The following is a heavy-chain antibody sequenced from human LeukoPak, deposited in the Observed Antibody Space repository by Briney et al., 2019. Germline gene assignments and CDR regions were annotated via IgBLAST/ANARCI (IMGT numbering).Heavy chain of an antibody. CDR2: IYTSGST. CDR1: GGSISSYY. J-gene: IGHJ4*02. V-gene: IGHV4-4*07. Sequence: SSETLPLTCTVSGGSISSYYWSWIQQPAGKGLEWIGRIYTSGSTNYNPSLKSRVTMSVDTSKNQFSLKLSSVTAADTAVYYCAKGHIDSGGYYYFDYWGQGTLVTVSS. D-gene: IGHD3-22*01. CDR3: AKGHIDSGGYYYFDY.